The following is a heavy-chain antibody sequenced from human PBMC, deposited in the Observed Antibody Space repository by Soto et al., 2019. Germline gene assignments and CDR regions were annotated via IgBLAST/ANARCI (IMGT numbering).Heavy chain of an antibody. D-gene: IGHD3-22*01. CDR2: IYYNGNA. V-gene: IGHV4-39*01. J-gene: IGHJ4*02. Sequence: QLQLQESSPGLVKPSETLSLSCSVSGGSINRSNYYWDWIRQPPGKGLEWIGTIYYNGNAYYNPSLKSRVTMSVDTSKNQFSLKLISVTAADTAVYYCARHFVAVVIKGWGYWGQGTLVTVSS. CDR3: ARHFVAVVIKGWGY. CDR1: GGSINRSNYY.